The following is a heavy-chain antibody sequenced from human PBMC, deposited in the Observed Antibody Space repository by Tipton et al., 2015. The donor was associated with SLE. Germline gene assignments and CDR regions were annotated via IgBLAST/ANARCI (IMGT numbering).Heavy chain of an antibody. CDR1: GGSFSGYY. CDR3: AREAEYSSSSGDY. CDR2: INHSGST. Sequence: LRLSCAVYGGSFSGYYWSWIRQPPGKGLEWIGEINHSGSTNYNPSLKRRVTISVDTSKNQFSLKLSSVTAADTAVYYCAREAEYSSSSGDYWGQGTLVTVSS. J-gene: IGHJ4*02. D-gene: IGHD6-6*01. V-gene: IGHV4-34*01.